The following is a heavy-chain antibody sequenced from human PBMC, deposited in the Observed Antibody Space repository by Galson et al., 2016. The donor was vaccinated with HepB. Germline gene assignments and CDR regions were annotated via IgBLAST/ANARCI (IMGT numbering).Heavy chain of an antibody. J-gene: IGHJ4*02. CDR1: GFSFSSYA. V-gene: IGHV3-30*03. CDR3: ATGAIFGVVTMMDY. Sequence: SLRLSCAASGFSFSSYAIHWVRQAPGKGLEWVAILSYDGSKIYYADSVKGRFTISRDNSKNTLYLQMNSLRAEDTAVYYCATGAIFGVVTMMDYWGQGTLVSVSP. CDR2: LSYDGSKI. D-gene: IGHD3-3*01.